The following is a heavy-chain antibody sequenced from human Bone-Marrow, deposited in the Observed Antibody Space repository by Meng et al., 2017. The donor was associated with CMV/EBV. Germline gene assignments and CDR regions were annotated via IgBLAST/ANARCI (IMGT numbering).Heavy chain of an antibody. D-gene: IGHD3-3*01. CDR3: ARVAEPQKSASYDFWSGYWFDP. CDR2: INPNSGGT. Sequence: GGSLRLSCAASGFTFSSYWMSWVRQAPGKGLEWVGWINPNSGGTNYAQKFQGRVTMTRDTSLSTAYLELSRLRSDDTAVYYCARVAEPQKSASYDFWSGYWFDPWGQGTLVTVSS. CDR1: GFTFSSYW. V-gene: IGHV1-2*02. J-gene: IGHJ5*02.